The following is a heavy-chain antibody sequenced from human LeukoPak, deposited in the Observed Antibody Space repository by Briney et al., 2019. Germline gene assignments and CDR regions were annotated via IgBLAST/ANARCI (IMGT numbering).Heavy chain of an antibody. V-gene: IGHV4-34*01. J-gene: IGHJ3*02. CDR1: GGSFSGYY. CDR2: INHSGST. Sequence: SETLSLTCAVYGGSFSGYYWSWIRQPPGKGLEWIGEINHSGSTNYNPSLKSRVTISVDTSKNQFSLKLSSVTAADTAVYYCAREVYYDSSGYYYGAFDIWGQGTMVTVSS. D-gene: IGHD3-22*01. CDR3: AREVYYDSSGYYYGAFDI.